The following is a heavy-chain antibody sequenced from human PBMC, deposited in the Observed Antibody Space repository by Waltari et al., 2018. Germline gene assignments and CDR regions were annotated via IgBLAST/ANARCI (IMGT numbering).Heavy chain of an antibody. CDR2: IYDDGTT. J-gene: IGHJ6*03. CDR3: AKQAITTVPNGDYFYYMDV. D-gene: IGHD4-4*01. CDR1: GFTFSLYA. Sequence: EVQLLESGGAFVQPGGSLRLSCATSGFTFSLYAMTWVRQAPGKGLEWVSVIYDDGTTYSADSVKGRFTVSRDYSKSTLYLQMNSLRAEDTAVYYCAKQAITTVPNGDYFYYMDVWGKGTTVIVSS. V-gene: IGHV3-23*03.